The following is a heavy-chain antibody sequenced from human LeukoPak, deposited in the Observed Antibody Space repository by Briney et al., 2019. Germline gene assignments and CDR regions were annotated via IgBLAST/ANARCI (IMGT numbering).Heavy chain of an antibody. Sequence: SETLSLTCTVSGGSFISDTYYWGWLRQPPGRGLEWIGSIHYSESTYYTPSLKTRITMSVNTSKNQFSLKLRSVTAADTAVYFCARHAKYNCFDPWGQGTLVTVSS. V-gene: IGHV4-39*01. CDR3: ARHAKYNCFDP. CDR2: IHYSEST. J-gene: IGHJ5*02. CDR1: GGSFISDTYY.